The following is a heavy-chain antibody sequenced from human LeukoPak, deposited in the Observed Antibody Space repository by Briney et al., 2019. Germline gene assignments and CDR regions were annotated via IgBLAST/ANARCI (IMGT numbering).Heavy chain of an antibody. CDR2: IWYDGTNK. Sequence: GGSLRLSCAASGFTFRSYGMHWVRKAPGKGLEWVAVIWYDGTNKYYADSVKGRFTISRDNSKTTLHLQMNSLSAEDTAVYYCARRDGYDFDYWGQGTLVTVSS. J-gene: IGHJ4*02. CDR3: ARRDGYDFDY. D-gene: IGHD5-24*01. CDR1: GFTFRSYG. V-gene: IGHV3-33*01.